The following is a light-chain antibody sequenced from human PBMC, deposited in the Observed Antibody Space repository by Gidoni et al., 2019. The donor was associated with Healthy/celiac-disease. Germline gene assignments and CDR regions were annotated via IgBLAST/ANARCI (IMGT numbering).Light chain of an antibody. CDR1: QSVSSSY. CDR3: QQYGSSPGT. Sequence: EIVLTQSPGTLSLSPGERATLSCRASQSVSSSYLAWYQQKPGQAPRRLIPDRFSGSGSGTDFTLTISRLEPEDFAVYYCQQYGSSPGTFGQGTKVEIK. V-gene: IGKV3-20*01. J-gene: IGKJ1*01.